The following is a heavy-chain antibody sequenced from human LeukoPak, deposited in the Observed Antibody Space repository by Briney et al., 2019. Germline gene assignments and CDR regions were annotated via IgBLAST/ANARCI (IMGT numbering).Heavy chain of an antibody. J-gene: IGHJ4*02. D-gene: IGHD6-13*01. CDR2: IYYSGST. CDR1: GGSISSYY. Sequence: PSETLSLTCTVSGGSISSYYWSWIRQPPGKGLERIGYIYYSGSTNYNPSLKSRVTISVDTSKNQFSLKLSSVTAADTAVYYCARENIAAAGTLFDYWGQGTLVTVSS. V-gene: IGHV4-59*01. CDR3: ARENIAAAGTLFDY.